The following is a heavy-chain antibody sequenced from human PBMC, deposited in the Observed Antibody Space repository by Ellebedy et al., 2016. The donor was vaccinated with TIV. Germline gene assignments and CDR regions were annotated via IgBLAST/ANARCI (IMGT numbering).Heavy chain of an antibody. CDR3: VRGAQQPHNWCFGV. CDR2: SGSGGDS. J-gene: IGHJ2*01. D-gene: IGHD6-13*01. V-gene: IGHV3-13*01. CDR1: GFRFSIYD. Sequence: PGGSLRLSCAASGFRFSIYDMYWVRQAPGRGLEWVAASGSGGDSYYADSVRGRFTISRDYAKSSLFLQMDSLRAGDTAVYFCVRGAQQPHNWCFGVWGRGTLVSVSS.